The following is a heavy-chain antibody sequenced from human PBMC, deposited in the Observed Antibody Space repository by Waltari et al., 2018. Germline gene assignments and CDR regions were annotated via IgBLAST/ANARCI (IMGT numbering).Heavy chain of an antibody. Sequence: QVQLVQSGAEVKKPGASVKVSCKASGYTFTGYYMHWVRQAPGQGLEWMGRINPNSGGTNDAQKFQGRVNMTRDTSSSRAYMELGRVRADDTAVYYCARVGIAAAGTTSDYWGQGTLVTVSS. V-gene: IGHV1-2*06. D-gene: IGHD6-25*01. J-gene: IGHJ4*02. CDR1: GYTFTGYY. CDR3: ARVGIAAAGTTSDY. CDR2: INPNSGGT.